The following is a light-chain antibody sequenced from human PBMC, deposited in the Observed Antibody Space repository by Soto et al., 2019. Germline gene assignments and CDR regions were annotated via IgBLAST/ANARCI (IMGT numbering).Light chain of an antibody. CDR3: QQSYSRPLT. CDR1: HPISSY. J-gene: IGKJ4*01. CDR2: AGF. Sequence: DIHMIQSPSSLSASLGDRVIITCRASHPISSYVNWYQQKPGKAPNLLLSAGFTLQSGVPSRFSGDRSGADYTLIIDNLQREDSATYFCQQSYSRPLTFGGGTKV. V-gene: IGKV1-39*01.